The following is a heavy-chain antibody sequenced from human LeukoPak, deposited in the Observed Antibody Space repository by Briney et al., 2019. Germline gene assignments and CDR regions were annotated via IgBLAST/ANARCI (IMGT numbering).Heavy chain of an antibody. D-gene: IGHD3-16*02. Sequence: GGSLRLSCAASGFTFSGYAMTWVRQAPGKGLEWVSGITGSGDGTHYAESVKGRFTISRDNSKSTLYLQMNSLTVEDTAIYYCAKRDVFYTASYRPFCLSWGRGTLVTVSS. CDR3: AKRDVFYTASYRPFCLS. J-gene: IGHJ5*02. CDR2: ITGSGDGT. CDR1: GFTFSGYA. V-gene: IGHV3-23*01.